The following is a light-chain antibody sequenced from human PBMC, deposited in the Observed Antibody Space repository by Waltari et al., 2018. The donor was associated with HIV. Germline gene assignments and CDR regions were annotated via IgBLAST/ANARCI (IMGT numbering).Light chain of an antibody. CDR2: GAS. V-gene: IGKV3-20*01. J-gene: IGKJ2*03. Sequence: EIVLTQSPGTLSLSPGERATLSCRASQSVSSSYLAWYQQKPGQAPRLLIYGASSRATGSPDRFSGSGSGTDFTLTISRLEPEDFAVYYCQQYGSSPPYSFGQGTKLEIK. CDR3: QQYGSSPPYS. CDR1: QSVSSSY.